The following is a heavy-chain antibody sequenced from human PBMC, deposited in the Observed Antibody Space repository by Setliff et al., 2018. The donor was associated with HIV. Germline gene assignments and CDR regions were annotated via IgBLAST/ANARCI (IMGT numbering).Heavy chain of an antibody. CDR2: IRYDGSNK. CDR3: ATDCAVVGGTGSLDS. J-gene: IGHJ4*02. V-gene: IGHV3-30*02. CDR1: GFTFSSYG. Sequence: GESLKISCAASGFTFSSYGMHWVRQAPGKGLEWVAFIRYDGSNKYYADSVKGRFTISRDNSKNTLNLQMNSLRTEDTALYYCATDCAVVGGTGSLDSWGQGTLVTASS. D-gene: IGHD1-26*01.